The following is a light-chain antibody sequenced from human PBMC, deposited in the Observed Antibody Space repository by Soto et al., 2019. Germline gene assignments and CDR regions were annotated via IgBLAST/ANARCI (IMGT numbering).Light chain of an antibody. Sequence: DIVMTQPPDSLVVSLGERATMNCKSIQSVLYSCNSSNYVAWYQQKPGQPPRLIIYWASTRESGVPDRFSGSGSGTDFTLTISRLEPEDVAVYYCQQHGSSPRSLGQGTKVDIK. J-gene: IGKJ1*01. CDR2: WAS. V-gene: IGKV4-1*01. CDR1: QSVLYSCNSSNY. CDR3: QQHGSSPRS.